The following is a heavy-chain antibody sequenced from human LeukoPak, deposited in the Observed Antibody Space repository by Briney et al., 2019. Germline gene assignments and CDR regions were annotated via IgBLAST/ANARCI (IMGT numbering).Heavy chain of an antibody. J-gene: IGHJ4*02. Sequence: GESLKISLKGSGYSCTSYWMGWVRQMPGKGLEGMGIIYPGDSDTRYSPSFQGKVTISADKSISTAYLQWSSLKASDTAMYYCARPLPSGIAAAGFDYWGQGPLVTVSS. D-gene: IGHD6-13*01. CDR1: GYSCTSYW. CDR3: ARPLPSGIAAAGFDY. V-gene: IGHV5-51*01. CDR2: IYPGDSDT.